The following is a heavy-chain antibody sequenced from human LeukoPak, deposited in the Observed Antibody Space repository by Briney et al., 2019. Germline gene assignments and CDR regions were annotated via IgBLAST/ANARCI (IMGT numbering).Heavy chain of an antibody. D-gene: IGHD1-1*01. V-gene: IGHV3-11*01. CDR1: GFTFSDYY. J-gene: IGHJ5*01. CDR3: ARDCRLNCARQPGFDS. Sequence: GGSLRLSCAASGFTFSDYYMSWIRQAPGKGLEWISYISSSGSTIYYADSVKGRFTISRDNAKNSLSLQMNSLRAEDTAVYYCARDCRLNCARQPGFDSWGQGTLVTVSS. CDR2: ISSSGSTI.